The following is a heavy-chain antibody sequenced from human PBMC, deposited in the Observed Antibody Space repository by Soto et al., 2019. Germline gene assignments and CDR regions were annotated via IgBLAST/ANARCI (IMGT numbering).Heavy chain of an antibody. CDR3: AKVTSGITMIVVVSNFDY. J-gene: IGHJ4*02. D-gene: IGHD3-22*01. V-gene: IGHV3-23*01. CDR1: GFTFSSYA. Sequence: EVQLLESGGGLVQPGGSLRLSCAASGFTFSSYAMSWVRQAPGKGLEWVSAISGSGGSTYYADSVKGRFTISRDNSKNTLYLQMNRLRAEDTAVYYCAKVTSGITMIVVVSNFDYWGQGTLVTVSS. CDR2: ISGSGGST.